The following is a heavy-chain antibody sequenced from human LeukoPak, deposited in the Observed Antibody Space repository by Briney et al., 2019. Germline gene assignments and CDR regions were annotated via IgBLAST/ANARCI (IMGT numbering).Heavy chain of an antibody. V-gene: IGHV4-61*02. J-gene: IGHJ3*02. Sequence: SETLSLTCTVSGGSISSGSYYWSWIRQPAGKGLEWIGRIYTSGSTNYNPSLKSRVTMSVDTSKNQFSLKVSSVTAADTAVYYCARGPYSYDSSGAFDIWGQGTMVTVSS. CDR2: IYTSGST. CDR3: ARGPYSYDSSGAFDI. CDR1: GGSISSGSYY. D-gene: IGHD3-22*01.